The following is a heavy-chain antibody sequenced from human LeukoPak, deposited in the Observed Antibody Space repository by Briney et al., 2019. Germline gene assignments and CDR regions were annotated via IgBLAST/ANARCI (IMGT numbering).Heavy chain of an antibody. D-gene: IGHD1-1*01. CDR1: GNTFIGYW. J-gene: IGHJ4*02. Sequence: ASVKASCKASGNTFIGYWLHWVRQAPGQGLEWMGAINPRGDATIGAQKFQGRVTTTRDTSTSTVYIELSSLRSEDTAVYYCAREGQQLKHFDYWGQGTLVTVSS. V-gene: IGHV1-46*01. CDR3: AREGQQLKHFDY. CDR2: INPRGDAT.